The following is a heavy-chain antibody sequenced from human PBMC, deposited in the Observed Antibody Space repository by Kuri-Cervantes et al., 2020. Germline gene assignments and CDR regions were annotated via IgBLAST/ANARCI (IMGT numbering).Heavy chain of an antibody. CDR3: AHTGERDFDY. Sequence: GGSLRLSCAASGFTFSRYAMSWVRQAPGKGLEWVSAISGGGTTYYADSVKGRFTISRDNARNSLFLQMNSLRDEDTAVYYCAHTGERDFDYWGQGTLVTVSS. CDR1: GFTFSRYA. J-gene: IGHJ4*02. CDR2: ISGGGTT. V-gene: IGHV3-23*01. D-gene: IGHD7-27*01.